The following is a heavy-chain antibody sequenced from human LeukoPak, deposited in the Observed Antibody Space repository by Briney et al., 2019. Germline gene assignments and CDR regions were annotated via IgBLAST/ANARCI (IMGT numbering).Heavy chain of an antibody. CDR2: FDPEDGET. Sequence: GASVKVSCKVSGYTLTELSMHWVRQAPGKGLEWMGGFDPEDGETIYAQKFQGGVTMTEDTSTDTAYMELSSLRSEDTAVYYCATDLPTYYYDSSGYYGYWGQGTLVTVSS. CDR3: ATDLPTYYYDSSGYYGY. J-gene: IGHJ4*02. CDR1: GYTLTELS. V-gene: IGHV1-24*01. D-gene: IGHD3-22*01.